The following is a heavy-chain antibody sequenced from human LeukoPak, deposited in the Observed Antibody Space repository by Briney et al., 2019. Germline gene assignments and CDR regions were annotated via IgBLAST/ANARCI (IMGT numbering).Heavy chain of an antibody. CDR1: GYTFTSYA. CDR2: INTNTGNP. J-gene: IGHJ4*02. Sequence: GASVKVSCKASGYTFTSYAMNWARQAPGQGLEWMGWINTNTGNPTYAQGFTGRFVFSLDTSVSTAYLQISSLKAEDTAVYYCARDSRQAVAGEPDYWGQGTLVTVSS. V-gene: IGHV7-4-1*02. D-gene: IGHD6-19*01. CDR3: ARDSRQAVAGEPDY.